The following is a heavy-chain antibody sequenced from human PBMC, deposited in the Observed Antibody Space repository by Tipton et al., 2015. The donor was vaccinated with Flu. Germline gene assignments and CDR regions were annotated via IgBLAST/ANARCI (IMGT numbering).Heavy chain of an antibody. Sequence: SLRLSCAASGFTVSNTSMGGVRQAPRKGLEWVSLIYGSGATYYSDSVKGRFTISRDNSQNILYLQMNSLRVEETALFYWAGDDGGNSFGYWGQGTLVTVSS. CDR3: AGDDGGNSFGY. V-gene: IGHV3-53*01. D-gene: IGHD4-23*01. CDR1: GFTVSNTS. J-gene: IGHJ4*02. CDR2: IYGSGAT.